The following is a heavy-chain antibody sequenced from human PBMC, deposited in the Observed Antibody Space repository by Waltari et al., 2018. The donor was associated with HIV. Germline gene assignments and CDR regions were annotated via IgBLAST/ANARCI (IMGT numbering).Heavy chain of an antibody. Sequence: QVQLQESGPGLVKPSETLSLTCTVSGGSISSYSWSWIWQPPGKGLEWIGYIYYSGSTNYNPSLKSRVTISVDTSKNQFSLKLSSVTAADTAVYYCARGVAFGGYYYGMDVWGQGTTVTVSS. CDR2: IYYSGST. CDR3: ARGVAFGGYYYGMDV. J-gene: IGHJ6*02. V-gene: IGHV4-59*01. CDR1: GGSISSYS. D-gene: IGHD2-21*01.